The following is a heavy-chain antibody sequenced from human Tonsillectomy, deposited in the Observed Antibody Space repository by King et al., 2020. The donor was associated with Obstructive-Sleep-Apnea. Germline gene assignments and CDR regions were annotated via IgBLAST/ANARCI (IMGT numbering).Heavy chain of an antibody. V-gene: IGHV4-4*02. CDR1: GGSISSNKW. CDR2: IYYSGST. CDR3: ARDTFGVVSS. D-gene: IGHD3-3*01. Sequence: QLQESGPGLVKPSGTLSLTCAVSGGSISSNKWWSWVRQPPGKGLEWIGDIYYSGSTSYNPSLKSRVTISVDTSKNQFSLKLSSVTAADTAVYYCARDTFGVVSSWGQGTLVTVSS. J-gene: IGHJ5*02.